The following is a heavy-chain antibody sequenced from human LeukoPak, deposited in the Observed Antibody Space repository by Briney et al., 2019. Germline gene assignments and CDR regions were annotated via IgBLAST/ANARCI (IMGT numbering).Heavy chain of an antibody. V-gene: IGHV3-23*01. CDR2: VDGSGGST. Sequence: TGGSLRLSCAASGFTFSSYFMRWVRQAPGKGLEWVSSVDGSGGSTYYTDSVKGRFTISRDNSKNSLYLQMKCMTAEASALYYCAKGGSGSGTFSDYWGQGTLVTVSS. J-gene: IGHJ4*02. CDR3: AKGGSGSGTFSDY. CDR1: GFTFSSYF. D-gene: IGHD3-10*01.